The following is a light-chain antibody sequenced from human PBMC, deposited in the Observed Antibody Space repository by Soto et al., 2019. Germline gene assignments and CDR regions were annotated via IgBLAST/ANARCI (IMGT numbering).Light chain of an antibody. CDR2: SNN. CDR1: SSNIGGTNY. J-gene: IGLJ2*01. V-gene: IGLV1-47*02. CDR3: ASWDDRLGAVI. Sequence: QSVLTQPHSASGTPGQKVFISCSGSSSNIGGTNYAYWYQQLPGAAPKLLMHSNNLRPSGVPERISGSKFGTAASLAISRLRSEDEAVYYCASWDDRLGAVIFGGGTKLTVL.